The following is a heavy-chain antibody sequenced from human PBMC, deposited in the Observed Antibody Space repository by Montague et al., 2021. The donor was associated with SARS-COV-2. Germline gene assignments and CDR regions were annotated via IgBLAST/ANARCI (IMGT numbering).Heavy chain of an antibody. V-gene: IGHV4-4*02. Sequence: SETLSLTCAVSGGSITTNNWWNWVRQSPGKGLEWIVEIYHSGSTNYNPSLKSRVTISVDRSTNQFSLSLTSVTAADTAVYYCAREGSRDGYNEGFDYWGQGTLITVSS. CDR3: AREGSRDGYNEGFDY. CDR2: IYHSGST. D-gene: IGHD5-24*01. J-gene: IGHJ4*02. CDR1: GGSITTNNW.